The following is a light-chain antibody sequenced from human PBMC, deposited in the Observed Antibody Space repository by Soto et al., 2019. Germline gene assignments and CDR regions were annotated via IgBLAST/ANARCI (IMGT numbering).Light chain of an antibody. Sequence: ILFTKSAATLSLSPAARAPLSRRASQTVSSNYLAWCQQRPGQAPRLLIYGASTRAAGIPDRFSGSGSGTDFTLTITRLEPEDSAVYFCQQYTGPPTTFGQGTRLEI. V-gene: IGKV3-20*01. J-gene: IGKJ5*01. CDR1: QTVSSNY. CDR2: GAS. CDR3: QQYTGPPTT.